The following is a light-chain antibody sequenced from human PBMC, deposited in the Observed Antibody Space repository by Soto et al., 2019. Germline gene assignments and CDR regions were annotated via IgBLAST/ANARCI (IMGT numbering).Light chain of an antibody. CDR2: DVS. Sequence: QSALTQPASVSGSPGQSITIYCTGTSSDFGCYNYVSWYQQHPGKAPKLMIYDVSNRPSGVSNRFSGSKSANTASLTISGLQAEDEAEYYCSSYTDSSTNVVFGGGPKLTVL. CDR3: SSYTDSSTNVV. V-gene: IGLV2-14*01. CDR1: SSDFGCYNY. J-gene: IGLJ2*01.